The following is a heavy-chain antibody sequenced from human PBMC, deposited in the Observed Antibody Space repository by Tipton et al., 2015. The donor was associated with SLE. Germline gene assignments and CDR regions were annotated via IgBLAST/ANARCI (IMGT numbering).Heavy chain of an antibody. V-gene: IGHV1-2*02. J-gene: IGHJ3*02. Sequence: QLVQSGAEVKKPGASVKVSCKASGYTFTSYGISWVRQAPGQGLGWMGWINPNSGGTNYAQKFQGRVTMTRDTSISTAYMELSRLRSDDTAVYYCARVLELGAFDIWGQGTMVTVSS. D-gene: IGHD1-7*01. CDR3: ARVLELGAFDI. CDR1: GYTFTSYG. CDR2: INPNSGGT.